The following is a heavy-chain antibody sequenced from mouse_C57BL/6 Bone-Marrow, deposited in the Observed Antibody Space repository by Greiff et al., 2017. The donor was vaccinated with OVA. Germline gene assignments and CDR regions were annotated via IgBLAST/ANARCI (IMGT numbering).Heavy chain of an antibody. CDR3: AREDITTVVGDY. J-gene: IGHJ2*01. CDR2: ISSGGSYP. CDR1: GFTFSSYG. Sequence: EVKLVESGGDLVKPGGSLKLSCAASGFTFSSYGMSWVRQTPDKRLEWVATISSGGSYPYYPDSVKGRFTISRDNAKNTLYLQVSSLKSEDTAMYYCAREDITTVVGDYWGQGTTLTVSS. D-gene: IGHD1-1*01. V-gene: IGHV5-6*01.